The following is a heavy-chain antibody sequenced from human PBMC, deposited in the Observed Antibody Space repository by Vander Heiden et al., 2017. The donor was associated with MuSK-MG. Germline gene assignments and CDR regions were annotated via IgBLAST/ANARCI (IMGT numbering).Heavy chain of an antibody. V-gene: IGHV4-38-2*01. CDR1: GYSISSGYY. CDR3: ARHHPRGYSRHFDY. D-gene: IGHD5-18*01. CDR2: IYHSGST. Sequence: QVQLQESGPGLVKPSETLSLTCAVSGYSISSGYYWGWIRQPPGKGLEWIGSIYHSGSTYYNPALKSRVTISVDTSKNQFSLKLRSVTAADTAVYYCARHHPRGYSRHFDYWGQGTLVTVYS. J-gene: IGHJ4*02.